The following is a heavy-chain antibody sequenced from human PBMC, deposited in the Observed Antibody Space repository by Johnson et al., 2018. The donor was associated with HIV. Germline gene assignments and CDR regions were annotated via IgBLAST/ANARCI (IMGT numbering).Heavy chain of an antibody. D-gene: IGHD6-19*01. CDR2: INWNGGRT. Sequence: VKLVESGGGVVRPGGSLRLSCAASGFTFDDYGMSWVRQAPGKGLEWVSGINWNGGRTGYADSVKGRFTISRDNVKNSLYLQMNSLRAEDTALYYCARGRVNFRCYSSDCPQAFDIWGHGTMVTVSS. V-gene: IGHV3-20*04. CDR3: ARGRVNFRCYSSDCPQAFDI. CDR1: GFTFDDYG. J-gene: IGHJ3*02.